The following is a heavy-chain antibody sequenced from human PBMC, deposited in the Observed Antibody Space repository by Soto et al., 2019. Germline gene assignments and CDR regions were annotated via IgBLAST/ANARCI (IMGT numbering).Heavy chain of an antibody. CDR1: GFTFGDYA. Sequence: GGSLRLACTASGFTFGDYAMSWFRQAPGKGLEWVGFIRSKAYGGTTEYAASVKGRFTISRDDSKSIAYLQMNSLKTEDTAVYYCPRDLAQYYYYYGMDVWGQGTTVTVS. CDR2: IRSKAYGGTT. V-gene: IGHV3-49*03. J-gene: IGHJ6*02. CDR3: PRDLAQYYYYYGMDV.